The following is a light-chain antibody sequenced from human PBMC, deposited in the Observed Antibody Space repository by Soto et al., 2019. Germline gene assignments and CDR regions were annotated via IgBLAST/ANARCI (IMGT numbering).Light chain of an antibody. V-gene: IGKV3-20*01. Sequence: EIVLTQSPGTLSLSPGERATLSCRASQRVSSCLAWYQQKPGQAPRLLIYGASSRATGIPDRFSGSGSGTDFTLTISRLEPEDFAVYYCQQYVSSSRTFGQGTKVEIK. CDR3: QQYVSSSRT. CDR1: QRVSSC. J-gene: IGKJ1*01. CDR2: GAS.